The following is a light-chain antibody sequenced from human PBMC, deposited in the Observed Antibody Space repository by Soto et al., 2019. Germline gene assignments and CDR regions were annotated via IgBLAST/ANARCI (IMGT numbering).Light chain of an antibody. CDR1: QSVSSSY. CDR2: GAS. J-gene: IGKJ1*01. Sequence: LLTQSTGTLSLSPGERANLSCRASQSVSSSYLAWYQQKPGQAPRLLIYGASSRATGIPDRFSGSGSGTDFTLTISRLEPEDFAVYYCQQYGSSPWTFGQGTKVDIK. V-gene: IGKV3-20*01. CDR3: QQYGSSPWT.